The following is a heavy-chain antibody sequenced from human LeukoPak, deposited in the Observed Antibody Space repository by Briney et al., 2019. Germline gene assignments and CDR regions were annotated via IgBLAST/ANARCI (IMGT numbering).Heavy chain of an antibody. V-gene: IGHV2-5*01. CDR1: GFSVSTRGVG. D-gene: IGHD3-16*01. Sequence: SGPTLVNPRQTLTLTCTLYGFSVSTRGVGVGWICQPPGKALECLVLAYWNDDKHYRPSLKSRLTITNDTSRNQDVLTLTNVHPADTATYYCAHLIWCGQLWGMTGIHFDYWGQGTLVTVSS. J-gene: IGHJ4*02. CDR2: AYWNDDK. CDR3: AHLIWCGQLWGMTGIHFDY.